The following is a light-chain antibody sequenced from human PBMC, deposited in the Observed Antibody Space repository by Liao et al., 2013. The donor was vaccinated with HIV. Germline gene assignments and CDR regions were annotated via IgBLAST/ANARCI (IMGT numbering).Light chain of an antibody. CDR3: QAWDSSTAV. Sequence: SYELTQPPSVSVSPGQTASITCSGDKLGDKYATWYQHKPGQSPVLVIYQDRKRPSGIPERFSGSNSGNTATLTISGTQAMDEADYYCQAWDSSTAVFGGGTKLTVL. CDR1: KLGDKY. CDR2: QDR. J-gene: IGLJ2*01. V-gene: IGLV3-1*01.